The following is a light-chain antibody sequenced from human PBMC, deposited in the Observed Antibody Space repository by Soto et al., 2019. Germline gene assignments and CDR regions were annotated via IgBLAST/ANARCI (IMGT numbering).Light chain of an antibody. J-gene: IGLJ2*01. CDR2: EVS. V-gene: IGLV2-14*01. CDR3: SSYTSSSTLVV. CDR1: SSDVGGYNY. Sequence: QSALTQPASVSGSPGQSITNSCTGTSSDVGGYNYVSWYQQHPGKAPKLMIYEVSNRPSGVSNRFSGSKSDNTASLTISGLQAEDEADYYCSSYTSSSTLVVFGGGTKLTVL.